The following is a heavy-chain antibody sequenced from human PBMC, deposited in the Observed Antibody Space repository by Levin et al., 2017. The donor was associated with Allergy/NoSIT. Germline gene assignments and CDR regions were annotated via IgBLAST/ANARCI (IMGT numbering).Heavy chain of an antibody. D-gene: IGHD3/OR15-3a*01. CDR1: GYTFTSYD. J-gene: IGHJ6*02. Sequence: ASVKVSCKASGYTFTSYDINWVRQATGQGLEWMGWMNPNSGNTGYEQKFQGRITMTRNTSISTAYMELSSLRAEDTAVYYCARGQMDRVMIFFNYYYGMDVWGQGTTVTVSS. CDR3: ARGQMDRVMIFFNYYYGMDV. CDR2: MNPNSGNT. V-gene: IGHV1-8*01.